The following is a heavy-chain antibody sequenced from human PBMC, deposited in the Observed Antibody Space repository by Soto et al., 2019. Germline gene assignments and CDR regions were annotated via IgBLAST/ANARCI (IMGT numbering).Heavy chain of an antibody. CDR1: GFTFDDYA. Sequence: GGSLRLSCAACGFTFDDYAMHWVRQAPGKGLEWVSGISWNSGSIGYADSVKGRFTISRDNAKNSLYLQMNSLRAEDTALYYCAKDKGDMVRGVNFDYWGQGTLVTVSS. V-gene: IGHV3-9*01. CDR3: AKDKGDMVRGVNFDY. D-gene: IGHD3-10*01. J-gene: IGHJ4*02. CDR2: ISWNSGSI.